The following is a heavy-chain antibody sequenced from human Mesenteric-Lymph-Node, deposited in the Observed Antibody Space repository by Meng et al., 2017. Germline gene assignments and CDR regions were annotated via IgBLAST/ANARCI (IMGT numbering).Heavy chain of an antibody. D-gene: IGHD3-16*01. CDR3: AREDAPDGGYVDL. V-gene: IGHV3-7*01. Sequence: GESLKISCAASGFSFSNDWMSWVRQAPGKGLEWVANIKQDGSEKYYVDSVKGRFTISRDNAKNSLYLQMNSLRAEDTAVYYCAREDAPDGGYVDLWGLGRLVTVSS. CDR2: IKQDGSEK. J-gene: IGHJ4*02. CDR1: GFSFSNDW.